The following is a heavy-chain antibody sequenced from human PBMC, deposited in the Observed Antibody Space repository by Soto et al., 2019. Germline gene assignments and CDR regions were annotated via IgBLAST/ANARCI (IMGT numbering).Heavy chain of an antibody. Sequence: PSETLSLTCAVYGGSFSGYYWSWIRQPPGKGLEWIGYIYYSGSTNYNPSLKSRVTISVDTSKNQFSLKLSSVTAADTAVYYCARRAVAGTLYVDVWGKGTTVTVSS. D-gene: IGHD6-19*01. CDR3: ARRAVAGTLYVDV. J-gene: IGHJ6*03. V-gene: IGHV4-59*08. CDR1: GGSFSGYY. CDR2: IYYSGST.